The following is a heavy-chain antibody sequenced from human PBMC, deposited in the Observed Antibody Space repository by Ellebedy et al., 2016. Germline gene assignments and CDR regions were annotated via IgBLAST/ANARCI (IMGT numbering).Heavy chain of an antibody. CDR1: GYTFTTFS. Sequence: ASVKVSCXASGYTFTTFSITWVRQVPGQGLEWMGCVNTFSGNTKFAQKFQGRVSMTTDSSTHTAYMDLQSLRSDDTAVYYCAREKMVGVNTYNWFDPWGQGTLVTVSS. V-gene: IGHV1-18*04. CDR2: VNTFSGNT. D-gene: IGHD2-8*01. J-gene: IGHJ5*02. CDR3: AREKMVGVNTYNWFDP.